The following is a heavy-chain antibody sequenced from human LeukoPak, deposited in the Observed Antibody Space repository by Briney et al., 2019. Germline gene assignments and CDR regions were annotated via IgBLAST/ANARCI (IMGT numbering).Heavy chain of an antibody. V-gene: IGHV3-74*03. D-gene: IGHD2-2*03. Sequence: GGSLRLSCAASGFTFNTYWMHLVRQAPGKGPVWVARVNREGTTTAYADSVKGRFIISRDNSKNTLYLQMNNLRAEDTAVYYCARDSDWILFDYWGQGTPVTVSS. J-gene: IGHJ4*02. CDR2: VNREGTTT. CDR1: GFTFNTYW. CDR3: ARDSDWILFDY.